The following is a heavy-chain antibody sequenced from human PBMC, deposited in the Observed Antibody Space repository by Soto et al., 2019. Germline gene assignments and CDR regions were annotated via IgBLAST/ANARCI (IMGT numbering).Heavy chain of an antibody. Sequence: QVQLVQSGAEVKKPGSSVKVSCKASGGTFSSYAISWVRQAPGQGLEWMGGIIPIFGTANYAQKFQGRVTITADDSPTTDYMELSSLRSEDTAVYYCARSPRTRYYYYYGMDVWGQGTTVTVSS. CDR2: IIPIFGTA. CDR3: ARSPRTRYYYYYGMDV. D-gene: IGHD2-15*01. V-gene: IGHV1-69*01. CDR1: GGTFSSYA. J-gene: IGHJ6*02.